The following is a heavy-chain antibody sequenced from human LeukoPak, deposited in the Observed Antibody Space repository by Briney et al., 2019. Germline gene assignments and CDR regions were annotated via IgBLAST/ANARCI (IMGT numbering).Heavy chain of an antibody. J-gene: IGHJ6*02. V-gene: IGHV1-18*01. D-gene: IGHD2-15*01. CDR2: ISAYNGNT. CDR3: ARAGNLVLRFGLLYYYYGMDV. Sequence: GASVKVSCKASGYTFTSYGISWVRQAPGQGLEWMGWISAYNGNTNYAQKLQGRVTMTTDTSTSTAYMELRSLRSDDTAVYYCARAGNLVLRFGLLYYYYGMDVWGQGTTVTVSS. CDR1: GYTFTSYG.